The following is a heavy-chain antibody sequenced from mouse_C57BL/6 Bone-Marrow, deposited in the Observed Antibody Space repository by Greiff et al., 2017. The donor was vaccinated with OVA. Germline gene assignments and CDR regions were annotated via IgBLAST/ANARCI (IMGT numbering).Heavy chain of an antibody. CDR1: GYTFTSYG. CDR3: ARSHQFAY. J-gene: IGHJ3*01. Sequence: VQVVESGAELARPGASVKLSCKASGYTFTSYGISWVKQRTGQGLEWIGEIYPRSGNTYYNEKFKGKATLTADKASSTAYMELRSLTSEDSAVYFCARSHQFAYWGQGTLVTVSA. V-gene: IGHV1-81*01. CDR2: IYPRSGNT.